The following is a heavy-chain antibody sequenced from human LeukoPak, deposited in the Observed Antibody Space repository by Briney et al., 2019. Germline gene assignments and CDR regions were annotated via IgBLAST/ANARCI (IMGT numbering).Heavy chain of an antibody. V-gene: IGHV3-30-3*01. J-gene: IGHJ4*02. Sequence: GRSPRLSCAASGFTFSSYAMHWVRQAPGKGLEWVAVISYDGSNKYYADSVKGRFTISRDNSKNTLYLQMNSLRAEDTAVYYCARGGEVVYDYWGQGTLVTVSS. D-gene: IGHD5/OR15-5a*01. CDR3: ARGGEVVYDY. CDR2: ISYDGSNK. CDR1: GFTFSSYA.